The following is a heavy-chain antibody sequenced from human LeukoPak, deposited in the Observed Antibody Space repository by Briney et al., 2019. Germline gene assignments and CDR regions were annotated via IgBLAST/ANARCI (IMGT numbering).Heavy chain of an antibody. J-gene: IGHJ4*02. V-gene: IGHV1-18*01. CDR3: ARDTRAEKQQWLVPGY. CDR1: GYTFTSYG. CDR2: ISAYNGNT. D-gene: IGHD6-19*01. Sequence: ASVKVSCKASGYTFTSYGISWVRQAPGQGLEWMGWISAYNGNTNYAQKLQGRVTMTTDTSTSTAYMELRSLRSDDTAVYYCARDTRAEKQQWLVPGYWGQGTLVTVSS.